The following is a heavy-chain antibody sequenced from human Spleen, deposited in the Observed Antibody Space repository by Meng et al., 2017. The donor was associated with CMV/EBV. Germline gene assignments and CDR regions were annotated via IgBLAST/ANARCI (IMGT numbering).Heavy chain of an antibody. J-gene: IGHJ4*02. CDR2: IHPHRGDT. Sequence: ASVKVSCKSSGYTFTYYYMHWVRQAPGQGLEWMGWIHPHRGDTNYAQQFQGRVTLTRDTSINTGYMELTRLTSDDTAVYYCARDNNWGPDYWGQGTLVTVSS. CDR3: ARDNNWGPDY. V-gene: IGHV1-2*02. CDR1: GYTFTYYY. D-gene: IGHD7-27*01.